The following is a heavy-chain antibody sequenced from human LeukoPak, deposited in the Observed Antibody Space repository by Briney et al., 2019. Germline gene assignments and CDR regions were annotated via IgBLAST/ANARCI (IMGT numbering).Heavy chain of an antibody. CDR1: GYTFTGYY. CDR2: INPNSGGT. J-gene: IGHJ4*02. CDR3: ARVEYSGSYYYPY. Sequence: ASVKVSCKASGYTFTGYYMHWVRQASGQGLEWMGRINPNSGGTNYAQKFQGRVTMTRDTSISTAYMELSRLRSDDTAVYYCARVEYSGSYYYPYWGQGTLVTVSS. D-gene: IGHD1-26*01. V-gene: IGHV1-2*06.